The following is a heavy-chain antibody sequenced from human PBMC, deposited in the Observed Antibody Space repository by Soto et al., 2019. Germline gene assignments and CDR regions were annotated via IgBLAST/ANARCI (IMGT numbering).Heavy chain of an antibody. J-gene: IGHJ3*02. V-gene: IGHV6-1*01. CDR1: GDSVSRNSAA. CDR2: TYYRSKWYN. D-gene: IGHD3-3*01. Sequence: SQTLSLTCAISGDSVSRNSAAWNWIRQYPSRGLEWLGRTYYRSKWYNDYAVSVKSRITINPDTSKNQFSLQLNSVTPEDTAVYYCARGLTIFGVVSCAFDIWGQGTMVTVSS. CDR3: ARGLTIFGVVSCAFDI.